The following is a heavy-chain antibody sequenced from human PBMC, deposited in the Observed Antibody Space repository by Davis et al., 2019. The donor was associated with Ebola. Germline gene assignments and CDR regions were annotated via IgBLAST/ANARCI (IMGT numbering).Heavy chain of an antibody. CDR1: GGSITSTNW. D-gene: IGHD5-18*01. CDR3: ARTAKTSVSPLGLGYTYFDP. J-gene: IGHJ5*02. V-gene: IGHV4-4*02. CDR2: IHHSGST. Sequence: MPSETLSLTCAVSGGSITSTNWWSWVRQPPGKGLEWIGDIHHSGSTKYNPSLKSRVLISLDKSKNQFSLKMSSVTAADAAVYYCARTAKTSVSPLGLGYTYFDPWSQGTLVTVSS.